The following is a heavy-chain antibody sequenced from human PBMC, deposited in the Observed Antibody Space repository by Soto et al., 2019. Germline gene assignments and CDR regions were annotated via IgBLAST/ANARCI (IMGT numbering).Heavy chain of an antibody. CDR3: AKDRLVVPAAMSDFDS. D-gene: IGHD2-2*01. CDR2: VSGSGYIT. Sequence: GGSLRLSCAASGFTFSDYAVSWVRQAPGKGLEWVSSVSGSGYITYYADSLKGRFTISRDNSMNTLYLQMNSLRAEDAAVYYCAKDRLVVPAAMSDFDSWGQGTLVTVSS. CDR1: GFTFSDYA. V-gene: IGHV3-23*01. J-gene: IGHJ4*02.